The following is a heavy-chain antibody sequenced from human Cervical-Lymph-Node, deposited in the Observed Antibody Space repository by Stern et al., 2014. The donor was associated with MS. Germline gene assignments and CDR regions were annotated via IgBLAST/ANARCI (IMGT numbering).Heavy chain of an antibody. CDR3: ARMMQHLAGDAFDI. V-gene: IGHV2-26*01. CDR1: GFSLSHVRMG. J-gene: IGHJ3*02. Sequence: QITLKESGPVLVKPTETLTLTCTVSGFSLSHVRMGVSWIRQPPGKALEWLEHIFSNDEKSYTTSLKDRLTISKDISKSQVILTMTHMDPADTATYYCARMMQHLAGDAFDIWGQGIMVSVSS. D-gene: IGHD6-13*01. CDR2: IFSNDEK.